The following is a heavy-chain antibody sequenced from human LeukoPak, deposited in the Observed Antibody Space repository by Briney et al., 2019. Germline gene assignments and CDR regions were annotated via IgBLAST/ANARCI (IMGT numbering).Heavy chain of an antibody. CDR3: TRDQRKYCSRTTCFVFDI. D-gene: IGHD2-2*01. V-gene: IGHV3-23*01. J-gene: IGHJ3*02. CDR2: ISGGGDAT. CDR1: TFIFSDYA. Sequence: GGSLRLSCAASTFIFSDYAMTWVRQAPGKGLEWVSTISGGGDATYYAHSVKGRFAVSRDNSKKTLYLQLNSLRAEDTAVYYCTRDQRKYCSRTTCFVFDIWGHGAVVSVSS.